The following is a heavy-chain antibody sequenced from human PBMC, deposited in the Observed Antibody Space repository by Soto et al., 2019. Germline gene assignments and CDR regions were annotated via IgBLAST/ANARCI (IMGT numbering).Heavy chain of an antibody. Sequence: ASVKVSCKTSGGPFTSFDVNWVRQAPGQGLEWMGDIIPIFERTNYAQKFQGRVTITADMATTTAYMELGSLRSDDTAVYFCAVGLSGSYYQNGMDVWGLGTTVTVS. CDR2: IIPIFERT. CDR1: GGPFTSFD. CDR3: AVGLSGSYYQNGMDV. V-gene: IGHV1-69*06. D-gene: IGHD1-26*01. J-gene: IGHJ6*02.